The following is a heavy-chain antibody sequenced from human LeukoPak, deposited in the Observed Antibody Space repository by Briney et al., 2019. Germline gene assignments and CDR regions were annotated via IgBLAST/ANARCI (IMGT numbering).Heavy chain of an antibody. D-gene: IGHD1-26*01. CDR2: IYTGGNT. J-gene: IGHJ4*02. Sequence: SETLSLTCTVSGGSISGHYWNWIRQPAGKGLEWIGRIYTGGNTNYNPSLKSRVTMSVDTSKTQFSLNLASVTAADTAVYYCAIGSGSNYYDYWGQGTLVTVSS. CDR1: GGSISGHY. V-gene: IGHV4-4*07. CDR3: AIGSGSNYYDY.